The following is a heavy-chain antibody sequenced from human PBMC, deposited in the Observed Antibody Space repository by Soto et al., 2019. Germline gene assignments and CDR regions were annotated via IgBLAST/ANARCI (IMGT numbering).Heavy chain of an antibody. CDR1: GGTFSSYA. V-gene: IGHV1-69*13. Sequence: SVKVSCKASGGTFSSYAISWVRQAPGQGLEWMGGIIPIFGTANYAQKFQGRVTITADESTSTAYMELSSLRSEDTAVYYCARARLGYCSSTSCPYRAFDIWGQGXMVTVSS. CDR2: IIPIFGTA. D-gene: IGHD2-2*01. CDR3: ARARLGYCSSTSCPYRAFDI. J-gene: IGHJ3*02.